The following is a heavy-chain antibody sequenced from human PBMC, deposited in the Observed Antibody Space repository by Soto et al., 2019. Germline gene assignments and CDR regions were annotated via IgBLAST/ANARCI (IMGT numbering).Heavy chain of an antibody. V-gene: IGHV2-5*01. J-gene: IGHJ6*02. CDR2: IYWNGNE. CDR1: GFSFSTSGVG. D-gene: IGHD2-15*01. CDR3: AHELSGYYYVMDV. Sequence: QITLRESGPTLVKPTQPLTLTCTFSGFSFSTSGVGVGWFRQPPGQALQWLALIYWNGNERYSPSLNNRLTVTKDTSKNQVVLTMASVDPLDTATYYSAHELSGYYYVMDVWGQGTNVTVSS.